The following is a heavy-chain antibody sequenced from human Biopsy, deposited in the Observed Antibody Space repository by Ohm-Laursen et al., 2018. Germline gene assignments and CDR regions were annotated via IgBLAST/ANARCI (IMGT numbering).Heavy chain of an antibody. CDR2: LAFSSGRT. CDR1: GFDFRNYD. D-gene: IGHD4-17*01. V-gene: IGHV3-23*01. Sequence: SLRLSCAASGFDFRNYDLTWIRQAPGKGPEWVASLAFSSGRTYYADSVKGRFTISRDDSQNTLYLQMDSLRVADTAVYHCAKYQLPATATSILDYWGQGALVTVSS. J-gene: IGHJ4*02. CDR3: AKYQLPATATSILDY.